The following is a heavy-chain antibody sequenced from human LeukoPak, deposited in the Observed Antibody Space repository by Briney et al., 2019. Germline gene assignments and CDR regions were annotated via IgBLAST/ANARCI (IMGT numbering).Heavy chain of an antibody. CDR2: FHPEDGET. Sequence: ASVKVSCKVSGYTVTELSMHWVRQSPGKGLEWMGGFHPEDGETIYAQKFQGRVTMTEDTSTDTAYMELSSLRSDDTAVYYCAREVVGSSSWYDYYYYMDVWGKGTTVTVSS. D-gene: IGHD6-13*01. J-gene: IGHJ6*03. CDR3: AREVVGSSSWYDYYYYMDV. V-gene: IGHV1-24*01. CDR1: GYTVTELS.